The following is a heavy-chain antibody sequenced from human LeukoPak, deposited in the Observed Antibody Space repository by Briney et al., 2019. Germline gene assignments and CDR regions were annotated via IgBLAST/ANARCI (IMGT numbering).Heavy chain of an antibody. CDR1: GGSFSGYY. CDR3: ARLVGASWFDS. J-gene: IGHJ5*01. Sequence: PSETLSLTCAVYGGSFSGYYWSWIRQPLGKGLEWIGEINHSGSTNYNPSLKSRVTISVDTSKNQFSLQLNSVTPEDTAVYYCARLVGASWFDSWGQGTLVTVSS. D-gene: IGHD1-26*01. V-gene: IGHV4-34*01. CDR2: INHSGST.